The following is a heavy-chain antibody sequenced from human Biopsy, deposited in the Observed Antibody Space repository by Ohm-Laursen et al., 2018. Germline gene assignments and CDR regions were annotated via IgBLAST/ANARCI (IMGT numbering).Heavy chain of an antibody. CDR2: ITQSGST. J-gene: IGHJ6*02. D-gene: IGHD6-13*01. CDR3: ARVPLPGIGAAYRGRFLYGMDV. V-gene: IGHV4-34*01. Sequence: GALSLTCAVYGGSFNGYFWSWIRQPPGKGLEWIGDITQSGSTNCSPSLKSRVTISVDTAKKQFSLGLRSVTAADTAVYYCARVPLPGIGAAYRGRFLYGMDVWGQGTTVSVSS. CDR1: GGSFNGYF.